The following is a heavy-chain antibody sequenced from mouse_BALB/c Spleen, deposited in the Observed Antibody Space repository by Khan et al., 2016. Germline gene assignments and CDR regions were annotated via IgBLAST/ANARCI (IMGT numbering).Heavy chain of an antibody. Sequence: QVQLKQSGPGLVAPSQSLYITCTVSGFSLTGYGVNWVRQPPGKGLEWLGKIWGDGMTDYNTALKSRVSISKDNSNSQVFFKMNSLQTDDTANYYCSRDYDGFAYWGQGTLVIVSA. CDR2: IWGDGMT. J-gene: IGHJ3*01. CDR1: GFSLTGYG. CDR3: SRDYDGFAY. D-gene: IGHD2-12*01. V-gene: IGHV2-6-7*01.